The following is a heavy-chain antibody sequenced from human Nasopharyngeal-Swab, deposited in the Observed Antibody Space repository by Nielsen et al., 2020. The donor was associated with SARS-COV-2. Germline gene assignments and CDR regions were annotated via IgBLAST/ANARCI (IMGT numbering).Heavy chain of an antibody. CDR3: ARDLVGWGYY. V-gene: IGHV7-4-1*02. J-gene: IGHJ4*02. D-gene: IGHD2-2*01. CDR2: INTNTGNP. CDR1: GYTFTNYA. Sequence: ASVKVSCKTYGYTFTNYAMNWVRQAPGQGLEWMGWINTNTGNPMYAQGFTGRFVFSLDTSVSTAYLQISSLKAEDTAVYYCARDLVGWGYYWGQGTLVTVSS.